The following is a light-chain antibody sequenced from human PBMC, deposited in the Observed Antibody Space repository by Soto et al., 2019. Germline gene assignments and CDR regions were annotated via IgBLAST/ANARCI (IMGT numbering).Light chain of an antibody. CDR2: SAS. Sequence: EIVLTQSPGTLSLSPGERATLSCRASQSVSSSYLAWYQQKPAQAPRLLIYSASSRATGIPDRLSGSGSGTDFTLTISRLGPQVFEAYYCLQYGSLPTWTFGQGTNVEIK. CDR1: QSVSSSY. J-gene: IGKJ1*01. CDR3: LQYGSLPTWT. V-gene: IGKV3-20*01.